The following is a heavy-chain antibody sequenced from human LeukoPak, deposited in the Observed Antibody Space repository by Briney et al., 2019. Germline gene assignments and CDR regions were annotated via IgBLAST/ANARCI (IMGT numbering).Heavy chain of an antibody. Sequence: GGSLRLSCAASGFTFSSYWMSWVRQAPGKGLEWVAVISYDGSNKYYADSVKGRFTISRDNSKNTLYLQMNSLRAEDTAVYYCAKDRGGYSLKYYYGMDVWGQGTTVTVSS. D-gene: IGHD5-18*01. CDR1: GFTFSSYW. V-gene: IGHV3-30*18. CDR3: AKDRGGYSLKYYYGMDV. CDR2: ISYDGSNK. J-gene: IGHJ6*02.